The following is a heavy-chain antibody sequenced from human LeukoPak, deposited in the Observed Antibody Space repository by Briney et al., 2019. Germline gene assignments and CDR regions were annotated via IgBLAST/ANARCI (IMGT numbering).Heavy chain of an antibody. D-gene: IGHD3-9*01. V-gene: IGHV3-20*04. CDR1: GFTFADYG. CDR2: IDWNGGST. CDR3: AMARSTGYYVADD. Sequence: GGSLRLSCAASGFTFADYGMSGVRRAAGKGLGWGSGIDWNGGSTGYADSVKGRFTISRDNAKNSLYLQLNSQRAEGTAVYYCAMARSTGYYVADDWGQGTLVTVSS. J-gene: IGHJ4*02.